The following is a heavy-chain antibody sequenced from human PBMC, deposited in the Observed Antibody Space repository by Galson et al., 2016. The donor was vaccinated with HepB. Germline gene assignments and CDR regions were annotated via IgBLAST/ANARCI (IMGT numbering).Heavy chain of an antibody. CDR2: IDPRDSYT. V-gene: IGHV5-10-1*01. Sequence: QSGAEVKKPGESLKISCQGSGYSFTSYWIAWVRQMPGKGLEWMGRIDPRDSYTNYSPAFQGHVTISADESINTVYLQWRSLKASDTAMYYCARHVTGDLDYWGQGTLVTVSS. J-gene: IGHJ4*02. CDR1: GYSFTSYW. CDR3: ARHVTGDLDY. D-gene: IGHD7-27*01.